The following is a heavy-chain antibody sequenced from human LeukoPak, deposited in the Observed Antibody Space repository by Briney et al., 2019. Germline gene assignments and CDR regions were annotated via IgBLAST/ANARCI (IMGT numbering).Heavy chain of an antibody. J-gene: IGHJ4*02. V-gene: IGHV3-9*01. Sequence: GRSLRLSCAASGFTFDDYAMHWVRQAPGKGLEWVSGISWNSGSIGYADSVNGRFTISRDNAKNSLYLQMNSLRAEDTALYYCAKGSVAGIQNLFDYWGQGTLVTVSS. D-gene: IGHD6-19*01. CDR1: GFTFDDYA. CDR3: AKGSVAGIQNLFDY. CDR2: ISWNSGSI.